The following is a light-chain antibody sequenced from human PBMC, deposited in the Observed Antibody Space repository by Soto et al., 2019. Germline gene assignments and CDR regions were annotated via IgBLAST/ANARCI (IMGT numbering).Light chain of an antibody. CDR3: QQWDGKT. Sequence: EIVLTQSPGTLSLSPGEGATLSCRASQSVSSSYLAWYQQKPGQTPRLLISGASSRATGIPDRFSGSGSGTDFTLTISRLEPEDFAVYYCQQWDGKTFGQGTKLEIK. CDR2: GAS. CDR1: QSVSSSY. V-gene: IGKV3-20*01. J-gene: IGKJ2*01.